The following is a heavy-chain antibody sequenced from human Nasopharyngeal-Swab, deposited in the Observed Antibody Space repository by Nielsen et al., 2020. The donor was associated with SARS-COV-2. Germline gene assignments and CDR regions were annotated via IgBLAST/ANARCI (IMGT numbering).Heavy chain of an antibody. CDR2: ISGSGGST. CDR1: GFTFSSYA. CDR3: AKDGGIAVAGWFDP. V-gene: IGHV3-23*01. D-gene: IGHD6-19*01. J-gene: IGHJ5*02. Sequence: GGSLKISCAASGFTFSSYAMSWVRQAPGRGLEWVSAISGSGGSTYYADSVKGRFTISRDNSKNTLDLQMNSLRAEDTAVYYCAKDGGIAVAGWFDPWGQGTLVTVSS.